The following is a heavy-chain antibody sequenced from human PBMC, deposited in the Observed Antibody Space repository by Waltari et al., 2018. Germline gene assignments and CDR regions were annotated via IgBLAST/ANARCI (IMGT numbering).Heavy chain of an antibody. CDR2: ISYDGSIE. D-gene: IGHD2-15*01. V-gene: IGHV3-30*18. J-gene: IGHJ5*02. CDR3: AKDLCSGGSCYPGWFDP. Sequence: VQMVESGGGVVQPGRSLRLSCEVSGFTFNSHGMHWVRQAPGKGLEWVAIISYDGSIEYYIDAVKGRFTISKDNSKNTLYLQMNSLRAEDTAVYYCAKDLCSGGSCYPGWFDPWGQGTLVVVSS. CDR1: GFTFNSHG.